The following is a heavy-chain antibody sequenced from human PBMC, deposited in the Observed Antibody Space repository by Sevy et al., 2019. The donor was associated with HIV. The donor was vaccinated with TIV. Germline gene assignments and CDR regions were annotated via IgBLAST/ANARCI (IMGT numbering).Heavy chain of an antibody. CDR3: ARDLFEFSRRMSSLVDY. CDR1: GFTFSSYA. V-gene: IGHV3-23*01. CDR2: ISGSGGST. D-gene: IGHD2-2*01. J-gene: IGHJ4*02. Sequence: GGSLRLSCAASGFTFSSYAMSWVRQAPGKGLEWVSAISGSGGSTYYADSVKGRFSISRDNAKNTLYLQMNSLRAEDTAVYYCARDLFEFSRRMSSLVDYWGQGTLVTVSS.